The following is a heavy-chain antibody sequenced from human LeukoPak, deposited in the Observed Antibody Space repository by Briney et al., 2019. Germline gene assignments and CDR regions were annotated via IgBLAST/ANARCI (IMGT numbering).Heavy chain of an antibody. Sequence: ASVKVSCKVSGYTLSELSMHWVRQAPGEGLEWMGSFDPEDGLTIYAQKFQGRVTMTEDTSTDTAYMEMRSLRSDDTAVYYCATLWRLRVASPEGDLDYWGQGTLVTVSS. CDR3: ATLWRLRVASPEGDLDY. CDR2: FDPEDGLT. V-gene: IGHV1-24*01. D-gene: IGHD6-25*01. J-gene: IGHJ4*02. CDR1: GYTLSELS.